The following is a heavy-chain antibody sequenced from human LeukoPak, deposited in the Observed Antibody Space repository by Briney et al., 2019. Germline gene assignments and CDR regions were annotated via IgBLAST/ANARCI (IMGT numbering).Heavy chain of an antibody. V-gene: IGHV4-39*01. J-gene: IGHJ4*02. D-gene: IGHD6-6*01. CDR1: GGSTSSSSYY. CDR2: IYYSGST. Sequence: SETLSLTCTVSGGSTSSSSYYWGWIRQPPGKGLEWIGSIYYSGSTYYNPSLKSRVTISVDTSKNQFSLKLSSVTAADTAVYYCACLVSSSSYYFDYWGQGTLVTVSS. CDR3: ACLVSSSSYYFDY.